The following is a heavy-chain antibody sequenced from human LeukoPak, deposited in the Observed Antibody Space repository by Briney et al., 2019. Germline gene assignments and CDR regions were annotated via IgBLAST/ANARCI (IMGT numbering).Heavy chain of an antibody. D-gene: IGHD3-22*01. V-gene: IGHV1-69*02. J-gene: IGHJ4*02. CDR3: ARGYYYDSSGYVGY. CDR1: GGTFSSHT. CDR2: IIPILGIA. Sequence: SVKVSCKASGGTFSSHTISWVRQAPGQGLESMGRIIPILGIANYAQKFQGRVTITADKSTSTAYMELSSLRSEDTAVYYCARGYYYDSSGYVGYWGQGTLVTVSS.